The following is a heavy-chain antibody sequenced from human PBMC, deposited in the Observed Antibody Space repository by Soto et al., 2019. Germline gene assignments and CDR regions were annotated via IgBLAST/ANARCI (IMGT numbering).Heavy chain of an antibody. CDR3: TRVYSSSLGYYYYYMDV. J-gene: IGHJ6*03. CDR1: GFTFGDYA. D-gene: IGHD6-6*01. CDR2: IRSKAYGGTT. Sequence: GGSLRLSCTASGFTFGDYAMSWFRQAPGKGLEWVGFIRSKAYGGTTEYAASVKGRFTISRDDSKSIAYLQMNSLKTEDTAVYYCTRVYSSSLGYYYYYMDVWGKGTTVTVSS. V-gene: IGHV3-49*03.